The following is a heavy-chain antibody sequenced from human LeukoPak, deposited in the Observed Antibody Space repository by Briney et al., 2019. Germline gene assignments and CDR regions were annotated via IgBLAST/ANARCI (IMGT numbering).Heavy chain of an antibody. Sequence: ASVKVSCKASGYTFTSYDINWVRQATGQGLECMGWMNPNSGNTGYAQKFQGRVTMTRNTSISTAYMELRSLRSDDTAVYYCARAVLPYDFLTVYSYYYYYMDVWGKGTTVTISS. CDR3: ARAVLPYDFLTVYSYYYYYMDV. D-gene: IGHD3-9*01. CDR1: GYTFTSYD. CDR2: MNPNSGNT. J-gene: IGHJ6*03. V-gene: IGHV1-8*01.